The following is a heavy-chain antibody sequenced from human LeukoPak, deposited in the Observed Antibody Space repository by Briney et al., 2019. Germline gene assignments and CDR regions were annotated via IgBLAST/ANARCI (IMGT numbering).Heavy chain of an antibody. J-gene: IGHJ4*02. V-gene: IGHV3-53*01. D-gene: IGHD6-13*01. CDR2: IYNDGST. CDR3: AITGESSNWALYFDY. Sequence: GGSLRLSCAVSGSTVSSNYMSWVRQAPGKGLEWVSVIYNDGSTFYADSVKGRFTISRDNSKNTLYLQMNSLRAEDTAVYYCAITGESSNWALYFDYWGQGTLVTVSS. CDR1: GSTVSSNY.